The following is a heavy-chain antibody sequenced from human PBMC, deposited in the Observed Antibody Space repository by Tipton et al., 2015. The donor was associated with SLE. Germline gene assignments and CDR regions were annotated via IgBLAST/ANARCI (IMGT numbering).Heavy chain of an antibody. CDR3: ARVDSSGYYDWYFDL. CDR1: GFTFSNNW. CDR2: LFSGGDT. J-gene: IGHJ2*01. Sequence: AVSGFTFSNNWMTWVRQAPGKGLEWVSVLFSGGDTFYADSLKGRFTVSRHDSKNTLYLQMNSLRAEDTAVYYCARVDSSGYYDWYFDLWGRGTLVTVSS. V-gene: IGHV3-53*04. D-gene: IGHD3-22*01.